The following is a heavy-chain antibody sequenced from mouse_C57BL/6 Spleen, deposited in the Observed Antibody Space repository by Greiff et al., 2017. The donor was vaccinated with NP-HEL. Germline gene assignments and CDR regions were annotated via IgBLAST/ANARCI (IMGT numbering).Heavy chain of an antibody. V-gene: IGHV1-64*01. D-gene: IGHD1-1*01. J-gene: IGHJ1*03. CDR2: IHPNSGST. CDR3: ARGPNHGSTWYFDV. Sequence: QVQLQQSGAELVKPGASVKLSCKASGYTFTSYWMHWVKQRPGQGLEWIGLIHPNSGSTNYNEKFKSKATLTVDKSSSTAYMQLSSLTSEDSAVYYCARGPNHGSTWYFDVWGTGTTVTVSS. CDR1: GYTFTSYW.